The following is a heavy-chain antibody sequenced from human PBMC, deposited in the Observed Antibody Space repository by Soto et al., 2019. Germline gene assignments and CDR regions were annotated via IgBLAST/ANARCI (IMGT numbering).Heavy chain of an antibody. D-gene: IGHD2-8*02. CDR3: TGEVASGY. CDR2: ISRDGGTK. CDR1: GFTVSTYG. V-gene: IGHV3-30*03. J-gene: IGHJ4*02. Sequence: QVQLVESGGGVSQPGRSLRLSCAVSGFTVSTYGMHWVRQAPGKGLEWVAVISRDGGTKYYADSVKGRFTISRDNSRNTLFLEMNSLRSDDMAVYYCTGEVASGYWGQGTLVTVSS.